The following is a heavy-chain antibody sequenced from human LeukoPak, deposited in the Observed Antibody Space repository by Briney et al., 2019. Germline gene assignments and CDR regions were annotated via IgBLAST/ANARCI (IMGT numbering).Heavy chain of an antibody. D-gene: IGHD3-22*01. CDR2: IIPIFGTA. Sequence: SVEVSCKASGGTFRSYAISWVRQAPGQGLEWMGGIIPIFGTANYAQKFQGRVTITADESTSTAYMELSSLRSEDTAVYYCARGLIVGTHFDYWGQGTLVTVSS. CDR1: GGTFRSYA. J-gene: IGHJ4*02. V-gene: IGHV1-69*13. CDR3: ARGLIVGTHFDY.